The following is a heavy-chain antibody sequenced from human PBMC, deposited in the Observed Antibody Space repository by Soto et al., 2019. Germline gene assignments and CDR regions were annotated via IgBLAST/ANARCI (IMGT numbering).Heavy chain of an antibody. CDR1: GGSMIGFF. Sequence: SETLSLTCSVSGGSMIGFFCSWIRQPAGKGLEWIGRIYNSGNTNYNPSLKSRVSMSLEMSENVFSLKVTSVTAADTAVYFCGRDDQVGYFDHWGQGAVVTVSS. CDR2: IYNSGNT. J-gene: IGHJ4*02. V-gene: IGHV4-4*07. D-gene: IGHD2-2*01. CDR3: GRDDQVGYFDH.